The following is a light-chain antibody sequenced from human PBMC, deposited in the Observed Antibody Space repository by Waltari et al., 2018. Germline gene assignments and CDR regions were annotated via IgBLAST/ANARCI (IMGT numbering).Light chain of an antibody. CDR3: QVWDGGRVV. CDR2: DDS. CDR1: NLERTS. J-gene: IGLJ3*02. Sequence: SYVLTQPPSESVAPGQEATLTCGGNNLERTSVHWYQQKHDPAPVLVVYDDSDRASGIPERFSGSKSGDTATLTISRVEAGDEADYSCQVWDGGRVVFGGGTKLTVL. V-gene: IGLV3-21*02.